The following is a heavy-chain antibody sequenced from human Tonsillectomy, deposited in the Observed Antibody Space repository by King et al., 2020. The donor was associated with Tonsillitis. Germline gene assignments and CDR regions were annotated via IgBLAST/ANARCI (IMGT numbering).Heavy chain of an antibody. CDR3: VRERVGGNFDY. CDR2: IKAGDADI. D-gene: IGHD3-16*01. CDR1: GYTFTDYY. V-gene: IGHV1-46*01. Sequence: VQLVESGAEVKKPGASVKVSCKASGYTFTDYYMHWVRQAPGQGLEWMGIIKAGDADIEYSHKFLDRVSITRDTSTSTVHMELSSLGSVDTAVYFCVRERVGGNFDYWGQGTLVIVSS. J-gene: IGHJ4*02.